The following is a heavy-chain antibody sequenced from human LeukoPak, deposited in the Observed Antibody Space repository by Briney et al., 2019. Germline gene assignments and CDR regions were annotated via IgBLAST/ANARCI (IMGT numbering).Heavy chain of an antibody. V-gene: IGHV4-59*08. D-gene: IGHD2-2*01. CDR2: IYYSGNT. CDR3: VRQPSATAAFDI. CDR1: GGSINSYY. Sequence: SETLSLTCAVLGGSINSYYWSWIRQPPGKGLEWIGYIYYSGNTNYNPSFKSRVTISVDASKNQFSLKLSSVTAADTAIYYCVRQPSATAAFDIWGQGTMVTVSS. J-gene: IGHJ3*02.